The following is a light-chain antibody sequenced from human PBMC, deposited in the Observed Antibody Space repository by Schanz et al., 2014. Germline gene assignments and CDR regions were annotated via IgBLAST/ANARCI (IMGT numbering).Light chain of an antibody. J-gene: IGKJ1*01. CDR1: QSVSSNY. Sequence: EIVLTQSPGTLSLSPGERATLSCGASQSVSSNYLAWYQQKPGQGPRLLIYGASSRATGIPDRFSGSGSGTDFTLTISRLEPEDFAVYYCQQYGSSQWTFGQGTKVEIK. CDR2: GAS. V-gene: IGKV3-20*01. CDR3: QQYGSSQWT.